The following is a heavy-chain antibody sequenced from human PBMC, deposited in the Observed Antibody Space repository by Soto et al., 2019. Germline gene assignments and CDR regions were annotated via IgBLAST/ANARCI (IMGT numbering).Heavy chain of an antibody. J-gene: IGHJ4*02. CDR2: INAGNGNT. V-gene: IGHV1-3*01. Sequence: QVQLVQSGAEVKKPGASVKVSCKASGYTFTSYAMHWVRQAPGQRLEWMGWINAGNGNTKYSQKFQGRVTITRDTSASTAYMELSSLRAEDTAVYYCARDNSMVRVFDYWGQGTLVTVSS. D-gene: IGHD3-10*01. CDR3: ARDNSMVRVFDY. CDR1: GYTFTSYA.